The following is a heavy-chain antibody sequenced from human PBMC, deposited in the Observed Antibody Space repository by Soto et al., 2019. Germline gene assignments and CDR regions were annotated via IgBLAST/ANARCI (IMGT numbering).Heavy chain of an antibody. Sequence: EVQLLQSGGALVHPGGPLRLSCAAPGSIFSNKALTWFRRAQGKGLEWVSIVTSRGDTTYNADSGKGRFTISRDNSKNTLYLQVNSVTAEDTAVYYCAKDRLGGGLDYWGQGTLVSVSS. CDR2: VTSRGDTT. J-gene: IGHJ4*02. CDR3: AKDRLGGGLDY. D-gene: IGHD3-16*01. CDR1: GSIFSNKA. V-gene: IGHV3-23*01.